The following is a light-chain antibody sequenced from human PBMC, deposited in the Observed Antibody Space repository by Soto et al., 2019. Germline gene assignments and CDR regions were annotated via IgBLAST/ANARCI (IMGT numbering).Light chain of an antibody. J-gene: IGKJ2*01. CDR1: EDISDY. CDR3: QQYTSLPRT. CDR2: DAS. V-gene: IGKV1-33*01. Sequence: DIQMTQSPSSLSASVGDRVTITCQASEDISDYLNWYQQKPGKAPKLLIYDASLLETGVPSRFSGSVSGTDFTFTISSLQPEDIATYYCQQYTSLPRTFGQGTKLAIK.